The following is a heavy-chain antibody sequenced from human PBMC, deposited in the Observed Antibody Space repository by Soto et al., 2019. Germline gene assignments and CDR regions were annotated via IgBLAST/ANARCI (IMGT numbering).Heavy chain of an antibody. Sequence: LSLTCTVSGGSISSYYWRWIRQPPGKGLEWIGYIYYSGSTNYNPSLKSRVTISVDTSKNQFSLKLSSVTAADTAVYYCARVRDFWSGYYRGYYYYGMDVWGQGTTVTVSS. CDR2: IYYSGST. V-gene: IGHV4-59*01. J-gene: IGHJ6*02. CDR1: GGSISSYY. CDR3: ARVRDFWSGYYRGYYYYGMDV. D-gene: IGHD3-3*01.